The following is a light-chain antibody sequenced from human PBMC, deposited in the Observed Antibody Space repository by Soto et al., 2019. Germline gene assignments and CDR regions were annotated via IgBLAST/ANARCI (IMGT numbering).Light chain of an antibody. J-gene: IGKJ2*01. CDR2: DAS. CDR3: HQYGSSPYT. V-gene: IGKV3D-20*01. CDR1: QSVSSSY. Sequence: EMVLTQSPATLSLSPGERATLSSGASQSVSSSYLAWYQQKPGLAPSLLMYDASLRATGIPARFSGSGSGTDVTLTISRLEPEDFAVHSCHQYGSSPYTFGQGTKLEIK.